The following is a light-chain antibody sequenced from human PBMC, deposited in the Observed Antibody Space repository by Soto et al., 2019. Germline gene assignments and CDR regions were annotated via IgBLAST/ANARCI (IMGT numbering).Light chain of an antibody. CDR1: QSVGTL. Sequence: EIVMTQSPASLSVSPGETATLSFRASQSVGTLLTWYQQKPGQAPRILIYGAYNRATGIPDRFSGSGSGTDFTLTISRLEPEDFAVYYCQQYGSSGTFGQGTKVDI. CDR3: QQYGSSGT. CDR2: GAY. J-gene: IGKJ1*01. V-gene: IGKV3-20*01.